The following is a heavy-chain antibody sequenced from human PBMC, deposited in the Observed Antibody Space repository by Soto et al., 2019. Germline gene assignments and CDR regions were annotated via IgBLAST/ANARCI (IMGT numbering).Heavy chain of an antibody. J-gene: IGHJ4*02. CDR3: ARVEYYGSGRSDYFDY. D-gene: IGHD3-10*01. V-gene: IGHV5-51*01. CDR1: GYSFTSYW. Sequence: GESLKISCKGSGYSFTSYWISWVRQMPGKGLEWMGIIYPGDSDTRYSPSFQGQVTISADKSISTAYLQWSSLKASDTAMYYCARVEYYGSGRSDYFDYWGQGTLVTVSS. CDR2: IYPGDSDT.